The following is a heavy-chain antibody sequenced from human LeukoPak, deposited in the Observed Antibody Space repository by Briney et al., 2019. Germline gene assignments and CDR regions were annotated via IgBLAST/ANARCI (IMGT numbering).Heavy chain of an antibody. CDR3: ARDRRALDY. V-gene: IGHV3-30-3*01. D-gene: IGHD3-10*01. CDR1: GFTFSNYA. Sequence: GWSLRLSCAASGFTFSNYAMHWVRQAPGKGLEWVAVISYDGTNKYYADSVKGRFTISRDNSKNTLYLQMNSLRVEDTAVYYCARDRRALDYWGQGTLVTVSS. CDR2: ISYDGTNK. J-gene: IGHJ4*02.